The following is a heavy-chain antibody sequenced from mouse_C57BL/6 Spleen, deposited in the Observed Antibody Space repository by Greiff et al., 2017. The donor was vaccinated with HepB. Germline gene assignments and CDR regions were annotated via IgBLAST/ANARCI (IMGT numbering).Heavy chain of an antibody. Sequence: VQLQQSGPELVKPGASVKIPCKASGYTFTDYNMDWVKQSHGKSLEWIGDINPNNGGTIYNQKFKGKATLTVDKSSSTAYMELRSLTSEDTAVYYCAREGYYGSSYDIGSLDYWGQGTSVTGSS. V-gene: IGHV1-18*01. CDR3: AREGYYGSSYDIGSLDY. D-gene: IGHD1-1*01. CDR2: INPNNGGT. J-gene: IGHJ4*01. CDR1: GYTFTDYN.